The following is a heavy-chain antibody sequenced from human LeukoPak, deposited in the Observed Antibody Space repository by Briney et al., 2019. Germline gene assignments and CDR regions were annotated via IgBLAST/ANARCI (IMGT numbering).Heavy chain of an antibody. D-gene: IGHD1-7*01. CDR1: GGSIVSGSDY. J-gene: IGHJ4*02. CDR2: IYTSGST. Sequence: SETLSLTCTVVGGSIVSGSDYCRWIRQPAGKGLEWIGRIYTSGSTNYNPSLKSRVTISVDTSKNRFSLKLSSVTAADTAGYYCARDVTGTTSDYWGQGTLVTVSS. CDR3: ARDVTGTTSDY. V-gene: IGHV4-61*02.